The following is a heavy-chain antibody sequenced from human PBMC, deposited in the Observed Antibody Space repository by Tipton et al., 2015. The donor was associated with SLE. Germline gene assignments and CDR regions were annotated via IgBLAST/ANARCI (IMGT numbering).Heavy chain of an antibody. CDR3: ARGRAITMIVVVPFDY. CDR1: GYTFTSYY. Sequence: QSGAEVKKPGASVKVSCKASGYTFTSYYMHWVRQAPGQGLEWMGIINPSGGSTSYAQKFQGRVTMTRDTSTSTVYMELSSLRSEDTAVYYCARGRAITMIVVVPFDYWGQGTLVTVSS. J-gene: IGHJ4*02. V-gene: IGHV1-46*01. D-gene: IGHD3-22*01. CDR2: INPSGGST.